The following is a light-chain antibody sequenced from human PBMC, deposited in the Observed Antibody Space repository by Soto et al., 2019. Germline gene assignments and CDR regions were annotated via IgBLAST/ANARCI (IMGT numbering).Light chain of an antibody. CDR2: ATS. J-gene: IGKJ4*01. Sequence: DIQMTQSPYSLSAAVGERVTITCRASQNMKSVLKWYQQKPGKAPKLLIYATSSVQSGVPARVSGGRSGTDFSLSISSLQPEDCATYYCQQTYVAPVTFGGGTKVEI. CDR3: QQTYVAPVT. CDR1: QNMKSV. V-gene: IGKV1-39*01.